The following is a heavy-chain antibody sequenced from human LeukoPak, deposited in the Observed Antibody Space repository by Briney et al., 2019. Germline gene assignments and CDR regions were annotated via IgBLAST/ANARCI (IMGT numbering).Heavy chain of an antibody. V-gene: IGHV6-1*01. Sequence: SQTLSLTCAISGDSVSSNSAAWNWIRQSPSRGLEWLGRTYYRSKWYNDYAVSVKSRITINPDTSKNQVSLKLSSMTAADTAVYYCARGFDGPNAFDIWGQGTMVTVSS. CDR2: TYYRSKWYN. CDR3: ARGFDGPNAFDI. J-gene: IGHJ3*02. CDR1: GDSVSSNSAA. D-gene: IGHD3-9*01.